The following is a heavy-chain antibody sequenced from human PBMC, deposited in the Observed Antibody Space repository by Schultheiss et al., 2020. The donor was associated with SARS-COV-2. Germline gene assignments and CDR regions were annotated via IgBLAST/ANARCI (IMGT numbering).Heavy chain of an antibody. D-gene: IGHD3-22*01. Sequence: SETLSLTCTVSGGSISSGSYYWSWIRQPPGKGLEWIGEINHSGSTNYNPSLKSRVTISVDTSKNQFSLKLSSVTATDTAVYYCARTTYYYDSSGYYRGKNWFDPWGQGTLVTVSS. CDR2: INHSGST. J-gene: IGHJ5*02. CDR1: GGSISSGSYY. CDR3: ARTTYYYDSSGYYRGKNWFDP. V-gene: IGHV4-39*01.